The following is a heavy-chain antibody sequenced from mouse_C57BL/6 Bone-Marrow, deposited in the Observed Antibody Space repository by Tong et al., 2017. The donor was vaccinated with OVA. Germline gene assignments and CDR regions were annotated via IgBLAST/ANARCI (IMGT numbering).Heavy chain of an antibody. D-gene: IGHD2-10*02. V-gene: IGHV2-9*02. CDR2: IWAGGST. CDR1: GFSLTSYG. Sequence: VQLKESGPGLVAPSQSLSITCTVSGFSLTSYGVHWVRQPPGKGLEWLGVIWAGGSTNYNSALMSRLSISKDNSKSQVFLKMNSRQTDDTAMYYCARDQGMVTTSWFAYWGQGTLVTVSA. CDR3: ARDQGMVTTSWFAY. J-gene: IGHJ3*01.